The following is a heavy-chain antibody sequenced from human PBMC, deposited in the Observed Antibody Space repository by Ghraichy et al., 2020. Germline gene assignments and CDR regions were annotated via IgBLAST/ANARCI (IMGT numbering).Heavy chain of an antibody. D-gene: IGHD3-10*01. J-gene: IGHJ4*02. V-gene: IGHV3-33*01. CDR3: ARDAHHTYSRSPSSFDY. Sequence: GGSLRLSCAASGFTFSDHIMHWVRQAPGKGLEWVAVIWDDGRNKYYVASVRGRFTISRDNSNNTLYLQMNSLRAEDTAVYYCARDAHHTYSRSPSSFDYWGQGTLVTVSS. CDR2: IWDDGRNK. CDR1: GFTFSDHI.